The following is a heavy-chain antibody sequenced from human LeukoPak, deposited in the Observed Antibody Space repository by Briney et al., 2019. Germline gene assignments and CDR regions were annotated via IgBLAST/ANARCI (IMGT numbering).Heavy chain of an antibody. CDR3: ARPIHTNGWSIGWCWFDS. CDR1: GVTVSSNY. CDR2: IISSGSII. V-gene: IGHV3-11*01. J-gene: IGHJ5*01. Sequence: GGSLRLSCAASGVTVSSNYMSWVRQAPGKGLEWVSYIISSGSIIDYADSVKGRFTISRDNAKDSLYLQMNSLRAEDTAIYYCARPIHTNGWSIGWCWFDSWGQGTLVTVSS. D-gene: IGHD6-19*01.